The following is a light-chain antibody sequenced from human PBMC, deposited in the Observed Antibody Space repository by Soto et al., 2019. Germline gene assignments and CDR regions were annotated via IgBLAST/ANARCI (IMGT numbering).Light chain of an antibody. J-gene: IGKJ1*01. CDR3: QQYDTSSRT. Sequence: EIVLTQSPGTLSLSPGERATLSCKASQSVGTTYLAWYQQKPGQAPRLLIYGASSRATGIPDRFSGSGSVTDFTLTISGLGPEDFAVYFCQQYDTSSRTFGQGTNVEIK. CDR1: QSVGTTY. CDR2: GAS. V-gene: IGKV3-20*01.